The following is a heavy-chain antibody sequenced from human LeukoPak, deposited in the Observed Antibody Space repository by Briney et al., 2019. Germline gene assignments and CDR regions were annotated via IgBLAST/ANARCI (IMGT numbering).Heavy chain of an antibody. CDR3: ARGGIVVVPAAMGYFDY. J-gene: IGHJ4*02. V-gene: IGHV1-8*01. CDR1: GYTFTSYD. D-gene: IGHD2-2*01. CDR2: MSPNSGNT. Sequence: ASVKVSCKASGYTFTSYDINWVRQATGQGLEWMGWMSPNSGNTGYAQKFQGRVTITTDESTSTAYMELSSLRSEDTAVYYCARGGIVVVPAAMGYFDYWGQGTLVTVSS.